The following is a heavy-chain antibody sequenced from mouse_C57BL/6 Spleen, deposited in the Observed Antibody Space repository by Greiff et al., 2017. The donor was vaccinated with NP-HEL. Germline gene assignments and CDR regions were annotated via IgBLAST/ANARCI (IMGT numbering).Heavy chain of an antibody. CDR1: GYTFTSYW. CDR2: IDPSDSYT. D-gene: IGHD1-1*01. V-gene: IGHV1-50*01. CDR3: AIYYYGSRTGYFDV. J-gene: IGHJ1*03. Sequence: QVQLQQPGAELVKPGASVKLSCKASGYTFTSYWMQWVKQRPGQGLEWIGEIDPSDSYTNYNQKFKGKATLTVDTSSSTAYMQLRSLTSEDSAVYYCAIYYYGSRTGYFDVWGTGTTVTVSS.